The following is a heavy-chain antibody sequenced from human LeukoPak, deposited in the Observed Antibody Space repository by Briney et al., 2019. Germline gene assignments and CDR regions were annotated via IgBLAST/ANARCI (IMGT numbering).Heavy chain of an antibody. D-gene: IGHD3-16*02. CDR2: IYYSGST. J-gene: IGHJ4*02. V-gene: IGHV4-59*01. CDR1: GGSFSSYC. Sequence: SETLSLTCTVSGGSFSSYCWSWIRQPPGKGLEWIGYIYYSGSTEYNPSLKSRVTISLDTSKNQFSLRLSSVTAADTAVYYCARAVITFGGIIAKGFDYWGQGTLVTVSS. CDR3: ARAVITFGGIIAKGFDY.